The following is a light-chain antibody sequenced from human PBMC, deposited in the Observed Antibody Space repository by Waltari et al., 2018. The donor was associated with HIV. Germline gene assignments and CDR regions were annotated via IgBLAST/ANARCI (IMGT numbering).Light chain of an antibody. CDR1: QSVSSY. V-gene: IGKV3-11*01. Sequence: EIVLTQSPATLSLSPGERATLSCRASQSVSSYLAWYQQKPGQAPRLLIYDASNRATGIPARFGGSGSGTDFTLTISSLEPEDFAVDYCQQRSNWPPWTFGQGTKVEIK. J-gene: IGKJ1*01. CDR3: QQRSNWPPWT. CDR2: DAS.